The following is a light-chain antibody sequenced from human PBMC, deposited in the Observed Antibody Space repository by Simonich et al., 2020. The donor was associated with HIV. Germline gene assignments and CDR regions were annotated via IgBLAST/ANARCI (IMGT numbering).Light chain of an antibody. CDR1: QSVGSY. CDR2: GAS. Sequence: EIVLTQSPATLSLSPGERAALSCRASQSVGSYLAWYRQKPGQAPRLLIYGASTRATGIPARFSGSGSGTEFTLTISSLQSEDFAVYYCQQYNKWPLFFGQGTKLEIK. CDR3: QQYNKWPLF. V-gene: IGKV3-15*01. J-gene: IGKJ2*01.